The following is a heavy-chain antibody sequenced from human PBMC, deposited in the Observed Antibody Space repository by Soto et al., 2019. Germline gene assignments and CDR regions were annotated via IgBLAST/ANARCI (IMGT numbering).Heavy chain of an antibody. CDR2: IYYSGST. D-gene: IGHD3-3*01. CDR3: ASGGNYDFWSGYYRYYYYMDV. J-gene: IGHJ6*03. CDR1: GGSISSSSYY. V-gene: IGHV4-39*01. Sequence: SETLSLTCTVSGGSISSSSYYWGWIRQPPGKGLEWIGSIYYSGSTYYNPSLKSRVTISVDTSKNQFSLKLSSVTAADTAVYYCASGGNYDFWSGYYRYYYYMDVWGKGTTVTVSS.